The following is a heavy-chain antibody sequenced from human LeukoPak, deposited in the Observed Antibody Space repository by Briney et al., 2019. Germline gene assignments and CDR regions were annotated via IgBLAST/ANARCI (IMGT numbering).Heavy chain of an antibody. CDR3: ARARDGYNRKFDY. J-gene: IGHJ4*02. CDR2: ISSSGSTI. Sequence: GGSPRLSCAASGFTFSSYEMNWVRQAPGKGLEWVSYISSSGSTIYYADSVKGRFTISRDNAKNSLYLQMNSLRAEDTAVYYCARARDGYNRKFDYWGQGTLVTVSS. D-gene: IGHD5-24*01. V-gene: IGHV3-48*03. CDR1: GFTFSSYE.